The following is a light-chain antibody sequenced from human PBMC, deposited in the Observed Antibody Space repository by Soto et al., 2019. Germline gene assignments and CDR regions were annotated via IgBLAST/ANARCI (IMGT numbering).Light chain of an antibody. CDR3: LQYNSYWS. J-gene: IGKJ1*01. Sequence: IQITKYTSTLSASVGHRVTITCRASQSISSWLAWYQQKPGKAPKLLIYDASSFESGVPSRFSGSGSGTEFTLTIISLQPDESATDYCLQYNSYWSLGHGT. CDR1: QSISSW. CDR2: DAS. V-gene: IGKV1-5*01.